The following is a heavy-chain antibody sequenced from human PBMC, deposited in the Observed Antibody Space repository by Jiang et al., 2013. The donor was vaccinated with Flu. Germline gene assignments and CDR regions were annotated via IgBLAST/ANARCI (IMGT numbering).Heavy chain of an antibody. Sequence: PGLVKPSETLSLTCTVSGGSISSYYWSWIRQPPGKGLEWIGYIYYSGSTNYNPSLKSRVTISVDTSKNQFSLKLSSVTAADTAVYYCARNGDPTDAYYYYYYGMDVWGQGTTVTVSS. D-gene: IGHD4-17*01. J-gene: IGHJ6*02. V-gene: IGHV4-59*08. CDR2: IYYSGST. CDR1: GGSISSYY. CDR3: ARNGDPTDAYYYYYYGMDV.